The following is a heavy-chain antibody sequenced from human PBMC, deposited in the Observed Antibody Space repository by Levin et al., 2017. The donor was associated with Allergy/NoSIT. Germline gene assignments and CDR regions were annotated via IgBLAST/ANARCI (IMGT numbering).Heavy chain of an antibody. CDR3: AKHKSGTKSFDY. V-gene: IGHV3-23*01. J-gene: IGHJ4*02. D-gene: IGHD1-7*01. CDR1: EFTFSSYA. CDR2: ISGGGNT. Sequence: PGGSLRLSCAASEFTFSSYAMSWVRQAPGKGLQWVSAISGGGNTYYADSLKGRFTISRDNSKNTLYLQMNNLRAEDTAVYYCAKHKSGTKSFDYWGQGTLVTVSS.